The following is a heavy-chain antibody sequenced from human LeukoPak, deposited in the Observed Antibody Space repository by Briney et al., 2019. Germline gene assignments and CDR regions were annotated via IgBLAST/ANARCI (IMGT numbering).Heavy chain of an antibody. D-gene: IGHD5-18*01. V-gene: IGHV4-39*01. Sequence: SETLSLTCTVSGGSISSSSYYWGWIRQPPGKGLEWIGSIYYSGSTYYNPSLKSRVTISVDTSKNQFSLKLSSATAADTAVYYCARHGRIQLWSYFDYWGQGTLVTVSS. CDR3: ARHGRIQLWSYFDY. CDR1: GGSISSSSYY. CDR2: IYYSGST. J-gene: IGHJ4*02.